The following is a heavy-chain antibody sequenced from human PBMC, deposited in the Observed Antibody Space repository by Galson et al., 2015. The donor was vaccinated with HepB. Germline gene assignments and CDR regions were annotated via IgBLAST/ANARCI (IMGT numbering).Heavy chain of an antibody. CDR1: GFTFSSNY. CDR3: ARDPQYSYGQGVGALNI. CDR2: IYSGGST. J-gene: IGHJ3*02. Sequence: SLRLSCAASGFTFSSNYMNWVRQAPGKGLEWVSVIYSGGSTYYADSVKGRFTISRDNSKNTLYLQMNSLRAEDTAGYYCARDPQYSYGQGVGALNIGAQGTMVTASS. V-gene: IGHV3-53*01. D-gene: IGHD5-18*01.